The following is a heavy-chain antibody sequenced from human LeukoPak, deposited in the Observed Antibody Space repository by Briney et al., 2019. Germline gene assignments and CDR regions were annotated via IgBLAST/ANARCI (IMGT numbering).Heavy chain of an antibody. CDR1: GFTFSSYW. Sequence: GGSLRLSCAASGFTFSSYWMSWVRQAPGKGLEWVANIKQDGSEEYYVDSVKGRFTVSRDNAKNSLYLQMNSLRAEDTAVYYCARGLPVAAFDYWGQGTLVTVSS. CDR3: ARGLPVAAFDY. D-gene: IGHD6-19*01. J-gene: IGHJ4*02. CDR2: IKQDGSEE. V-gene: IGHV3-7*04.